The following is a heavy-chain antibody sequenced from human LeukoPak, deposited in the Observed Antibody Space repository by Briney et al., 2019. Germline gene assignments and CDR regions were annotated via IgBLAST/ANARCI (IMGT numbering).Heavy chain of an antibody. D-gene: IGHD6-19*01. CDR1: GSSISSYY. Sequence: SETLSLTCTVSGSSISSYYWSWIRQPPGKGLEWIGYIYYSGSTNYNPSLKSRVTISVDTSKNQFSLKLSSVTAADTAVYYCARQSTYSSGWDYYYGMDVWGQGTTVTVSS. V-gene: IGHV4-59*01. CDR3: ARQSTYSSGWDYYYGMDV. CDR2: IYYSGST. J-gene: IGHJ6*02.